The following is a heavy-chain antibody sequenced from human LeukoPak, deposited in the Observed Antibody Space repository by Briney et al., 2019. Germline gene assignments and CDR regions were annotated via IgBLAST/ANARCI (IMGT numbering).Heavy chain of an antibody. Sequence: ASETLSLTCTVSGGSISSSSYYWGWIRQPPGKGLEWIGSIYYSGSTYYNPSLKSRVTISVDTSKNQFSLKLSSVTAADTAVYYCARHGTSLDPWGQGTLVTVSS. CDR1: GGSISSSSYY. D-gene: IGHD4-23*01. CDR3: ARHGTSLDP. V-gene: IGHV4-39*01. J-gene: IGHJ5*02. CDR2: IYYSGST.